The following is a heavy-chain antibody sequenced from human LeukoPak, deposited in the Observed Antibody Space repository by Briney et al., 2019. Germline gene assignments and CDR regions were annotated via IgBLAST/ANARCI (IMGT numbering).Heavy chain of an antibody. CDR3: TKDRSYGRSYFDY. CDR1: GFTVSNNY. Sequence: GGSLTLSCAVSGFTVSNNYMSWVRQAPGKGLEWVSVIYSGGSTYYADSVKGRFTISRDNSKNTLYLQMNSLGIEDTAVYYCTKDRSYGRSYFDYWGQGTLVTVSS. V-gene: IGHV3-66*02. CDR2: IYSGGST. J-gene: IGHJ4*02. D-gene: IGHD5-18*01.